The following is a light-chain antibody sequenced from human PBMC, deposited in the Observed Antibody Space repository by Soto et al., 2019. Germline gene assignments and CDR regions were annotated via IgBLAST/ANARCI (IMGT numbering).Light chain of an antibody. CDR1: QSVSSSY. V-gene: IGKV3-20*01. CDR2: GTS. J-gene: IGKJ2*01. CDR3: QQYGNSPYT. Sequence: EIVLTQSPGPLSLSPGELATLSCRASQSVSSSYLTWYQQKPGQAPRLLIYGTSSRATGIPDRFSGSGSGTDFTLTISRLEPEDFAVYYCQQYGNSPYTFGQGTKLEIK.